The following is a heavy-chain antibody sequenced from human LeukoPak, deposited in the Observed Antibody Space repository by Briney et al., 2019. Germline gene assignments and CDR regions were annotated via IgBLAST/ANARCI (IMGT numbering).Heavy chain of an antibody. D-gene: IGHD7-27*01. CDR2: ISTDGSST. V-gene: IGHV3-74*01. J-gene: IGHJ5*02. CDR3: ARDVMGNNWFDP. Sequence: GGSLRLSCAASGFTFSSYWMYWVRQAPGKGLVWVSRISTDGSSTSYADSVKGRFTISRDNAKNTLYLQMNSLRAEDTAVYCCARDVMGNNWFDPWGQGTLVTVSS. CDR1: GFTFSSYW.